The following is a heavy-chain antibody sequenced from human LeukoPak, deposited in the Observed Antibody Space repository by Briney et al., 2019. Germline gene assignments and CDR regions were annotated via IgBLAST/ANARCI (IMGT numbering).Heavy chain of an antibody. CDR1: GFTFGDYG. Sequence: PGGSLRLSCAASGFTFGDYGIHWVRQAPGKGLEWVAFIRYDGSNKYYADSVKGRFTISRDNSKNTVYMQMNSLRADDKAVYYCAKEGTASKPSDLDYWGQGTLVTVSS. V-gene: IGHV3-30*02. J-gene: IGHJ4*02. D-gene: IGHD1/OR15-1a*01. CDR2: IRYDGSNK. CDR3: AKEGTASKPSDLDY.